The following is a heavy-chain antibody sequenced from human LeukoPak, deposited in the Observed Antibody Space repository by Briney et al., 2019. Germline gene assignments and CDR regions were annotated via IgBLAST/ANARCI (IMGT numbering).Heavy chain of an antibody. V-gene: IGHV3-66*01. CDR3: ARGAYSSGWLFDY. CDR2: LYSGGNT. J-gene: IGHJ4*02. CDR1: GFTVSSNY. Sequence: GGSLRLSCAASGFTVSSNYMTWVRQSPGKGLECVSLLYSGGNTYYAGSVKDRFIISRDNSKNTLYLQMNTLRDEDTVVYYCARGAYSSGWLFDYWGQGTQVTVSS. D-gene: IGHD6-19*01.